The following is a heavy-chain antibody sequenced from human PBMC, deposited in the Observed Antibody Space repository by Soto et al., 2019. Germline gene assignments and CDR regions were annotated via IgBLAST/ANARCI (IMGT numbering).Heavy chain of an antibody. CDR2: IIPILGIA. Sequence: QVQLVQSGAEVKKPGSSVKVSCKASGGTFSSYTISWVRQAPGQGLEWMGRIIPILGIANYAQKFQGRVTXXAXKXXSTAYMELSSLRSEDTAVYYCARDMDTATVGYFDYWGQGTLVTVSS. CDR1: GGTFSSYT. CDR3: ARDMDTATVGYFDY. D-gene: IGHD5-18*01. V-gene: IGHV1-69*08. J-gene: IGHJ4*02.